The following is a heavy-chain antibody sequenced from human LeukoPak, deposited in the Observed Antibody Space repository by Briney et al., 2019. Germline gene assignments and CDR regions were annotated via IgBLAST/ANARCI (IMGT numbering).Heavy chain of an antibody. CDR1: GYTFTSYG. V-gene: IGHV1-18*04. D-gene: IGHD2-2*01. Sequence: ASVKVSCKASGYTFTSYGISWVRQAPGQGLEWMGWISAYNGNTNYAQKLQGRATMTTDTSTSTAYMELRSLRSDDTAVYYCARAVVVPAADQVNWFDPWGQGTLVTVSS. CDR2: ISAYNGNT. CDR3: ARAVVVPAADQVNWFDP. J-gene: IGHJ5*02.